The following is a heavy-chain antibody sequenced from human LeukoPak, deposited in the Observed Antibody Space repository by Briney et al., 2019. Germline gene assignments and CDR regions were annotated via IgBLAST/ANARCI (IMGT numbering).Heavy chain of an antibody. J-gene: IGHJ4*02. D-gene: IGHD3-22*01. CDR2: IKSKTDGGTT. CDR3: TARVVVTINHFDY. V-gene: IGHV3-15*01. Sequence: PGGSLRLSCAASGFTFSNAWMSWVRQAPGKGLEWVGRIKSKTDGGTTDYAAPVKGRFTISRDGSKNTLYLQMNSLKTEDTAVYYCTARVVVTINHFDYWGQGTLVTVSS. CDR1: GFTFSNAW.